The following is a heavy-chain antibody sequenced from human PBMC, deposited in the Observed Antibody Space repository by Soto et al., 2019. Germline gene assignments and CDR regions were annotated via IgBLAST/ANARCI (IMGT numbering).Heavy chain of an antibody. D-gene: IGHD1-26*01. CDR3: ARRVVGAMPGNWFDP. CDR1: GGTFSSYA. V-gene: IGHV1-69*13. J-gene: IGHJ5*02. Sequence: ASVKVSCKASGGTFSSYAISWVRQAPGQGLEWMGGIIPIFGTANYAQKFQGRVTITADESTSTAYMELSSLRSEDTAVYYCARRVVGAMPGNWFDPWGQGTLVTVSS. CDR2: IIPIFGTA.